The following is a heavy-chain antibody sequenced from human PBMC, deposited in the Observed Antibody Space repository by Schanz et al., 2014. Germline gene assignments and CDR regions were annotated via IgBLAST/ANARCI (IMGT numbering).Heavy chain of an antibody. Sequence: QGQLVESGGGVVQPGKSLRLSCATSGFIFRSFGIHWVRQAPGKGLEWVAVIWYDGSNKYYADSVKGRFTISRDNSKNTLFLQMNSLRAEDTAVYYCARDHTTESYYSAGPPIDYWGQGTLLTVSS. CDR1: GFIFRSFG. J-gene: IGHJ4*02. D-gene: IGHD1-26*01. CDR2: IWYDGSNK. CDR3: ARDHTTESYYSAGPPIDY. V-gene: IGHV3-33*01.